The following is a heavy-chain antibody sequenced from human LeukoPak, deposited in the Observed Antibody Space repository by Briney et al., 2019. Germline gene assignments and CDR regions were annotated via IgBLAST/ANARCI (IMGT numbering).Heavy chain of an antibody. Sequence: ASVKVSCKASGYTFTGYYMHWVRQAPGQGLEWMGWISAYNGNTNYAQKLQGRVTMTTDTSTSTAYMELRSLRSDDTAVYYCARVPYYYDSSGYYRSDAFDIWGQGTMVTVSS. D-gene: IGHD3-22*01. V-gene: IGHV1-18*04. CDR3: ARVPYYYDSSGYYRSDAFDI. J-gene: IGHJ3*02. CDR2: ISAYNGNT. CDR1: GYTFTGYY.